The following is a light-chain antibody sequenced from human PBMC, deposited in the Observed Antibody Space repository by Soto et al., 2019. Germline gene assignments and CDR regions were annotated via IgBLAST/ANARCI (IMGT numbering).Light chain of an antibody. V-gene: IGLV2-14*01. CDR1: ISDVGGYNY. CDR3: SSYTSSSTTYV. CDR2: EVS. J-gene: IGLJ1*01. Sequence: QSALTQPSSLSGSPGQSITISCTGTISDVGGYNYVSWYQQHPGKAPKLMIYEVSNRPSGVSNRFSGSKSGNTASLTISGLQAEDEADYYCSSYTSSSTTYVFRTGTKVTVL.